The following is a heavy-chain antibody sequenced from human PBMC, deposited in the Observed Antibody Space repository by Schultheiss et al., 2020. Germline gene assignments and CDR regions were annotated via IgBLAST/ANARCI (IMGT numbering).Heavy chain of an antibody. V-gene: IGHV3-30-3*01. CDR1: GFTFSDYY. Sequence: GGSLTLSCAASGFTFSDYYMSWIRQAPGKGLEWVAVISYDGSNKYYADSVKGRFTISRDNSKNTLYLQMNSLRAEDTAVYYCARDGRWQWLAYYFDYWGQGTLLTVSS. CDR3: ARDGRWQWLAYYFDY. D-gene: IGHD6-19*01. CDR2: ISYDGSNK. J-gene: IGHJ4*02.